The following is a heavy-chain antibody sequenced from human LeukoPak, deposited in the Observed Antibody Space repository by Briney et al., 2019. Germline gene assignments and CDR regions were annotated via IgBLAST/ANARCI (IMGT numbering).Heavy chain of an antibody. CDR2: IYYSGST. J-gene: IGHJ4*02. V-gene: IGHV4-31*03. CDR3: AIELYSSSCLDY. Sequence: PSETLSLTCTVSGGSISSGGYYWSWIRQHPGKGLEWIGYIYYSGSTYYNPSLKSRVTISVDTSKNQSSLKLSSVTAADTAVYYCAIELYSSSCLDYWGQGTLVTVSS. D-gene: IGHD6-13*01. CDR1: GGSISSGGYY.